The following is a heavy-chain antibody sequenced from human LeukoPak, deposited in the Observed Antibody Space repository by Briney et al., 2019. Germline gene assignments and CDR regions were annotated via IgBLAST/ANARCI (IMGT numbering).Heavy chain of an antibody. D-gene: IGHD3-16*02. J-gene: IGHJ5*02. CDR3: ARSVYDYVWGSYRSSWFDP. CDR2: INHSGST. CDR1: GGSFSDYY. V-gene: IGHV4-34*01. Sequence: SETLSLTCAVYGGSFSDYYWSWIRQPPGKGLEWIGEINHSGSTNYNPSLKSRVTISVDTSKNQFSLKLSSVTAADTAVYNCARSVYDYVWGSYRSSWFDPWGQGTLVTVSS.